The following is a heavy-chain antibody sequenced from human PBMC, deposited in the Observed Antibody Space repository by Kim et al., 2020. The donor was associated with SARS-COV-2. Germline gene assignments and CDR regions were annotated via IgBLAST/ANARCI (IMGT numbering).Heavy chain of an antibody. CDR2: IYYSGST. V-gene: IGHV4-39*01. J-gene: IGHJ4*02. CDR1: GGSISSSSYY. Sequence: SETLSLTCTVSGGSISSSSYYWGWIRQPPGKGLEWIGSIYYSGSTYYNPSLKSRVTISVDTSKNQFSLKLSSVTAADTAVYYCARIWVQADYYDSSGNYFDYWGQGTLVTVSS. D-gene: IGHD3-22*01. CDR3: ARIWVQADYYDSSGNYFDY.